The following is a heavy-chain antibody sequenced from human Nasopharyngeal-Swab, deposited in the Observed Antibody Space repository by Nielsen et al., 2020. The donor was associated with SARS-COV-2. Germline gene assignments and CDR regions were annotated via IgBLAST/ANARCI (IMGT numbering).Heavy chain of an antibody. J-gene: IGHJ4*02. D-gene: IGHD3-3*01. CDR2: ISWNGGNI. CDR1: GFTFDESA. Sequence: SLKISCAASGFTFDESAMHWVRQAPGKGLEWVSGISWNGGNIGYADSVKGRFTISRDNAKNSLYLQMNSLRAEDTALYYCATLGDFWSGYSPDYWGQGTLVTVSS. V-gene: IGHV3-9*01. CDR3: ATLGDFWSGYSPDY.